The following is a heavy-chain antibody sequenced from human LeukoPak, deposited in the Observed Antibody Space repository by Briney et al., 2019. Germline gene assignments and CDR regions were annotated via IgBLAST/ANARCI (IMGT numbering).Heavy chain of an antibody. CDR3: ARDGGGINSWFWAYDY. D-gene: IGHD2-21*01. CDR2: ISGSGRST. J-gene: IGHJ4*02. CDR1: GFSFSNYA. V-gene: IGHV3-23*01. Sequence: GGSLRLSCAASGFSFSNYAMSWVRQAPGKGLEWVSVISGSGRSTYYADSVRGRFTISRDNSKKTLYLQVNSLSAEDTAVYYCARDGGGINSWFWAYDYWGQGALVTVSS.